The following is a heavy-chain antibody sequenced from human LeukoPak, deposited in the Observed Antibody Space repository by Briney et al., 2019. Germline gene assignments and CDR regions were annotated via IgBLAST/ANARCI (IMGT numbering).Heavy chain of an antibody. V-gene: IGHV4-34*01. CDR1: GWSSRGYY. D-gene: IGHD3-10*01. CDR2: FNESRSP. J-gene: IGHJ6*03. CDR3: ARGATRRSFGEDYYYYLDV. Sequence: PSETLSLTCAVYGWSSRGYYWNWLGIGQAPGKGREWIGEFNESRSPNYNPALKSRVTISENNSLTQFPLRLSSVTAADTAVYFCARGATRRSFGEDYYYYLDVWGKGRAVSVSS.